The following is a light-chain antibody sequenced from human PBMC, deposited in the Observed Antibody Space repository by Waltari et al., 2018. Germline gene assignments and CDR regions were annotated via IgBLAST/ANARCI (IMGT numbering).Light chain of an antibody. CDR2: KAS. Sequence: DIQMTQSPSTLSASVGDRVTITCRASQSISSWLDWYQQKPGKAPKLLIYKASSLESGFPSRFSGSGSGTEFTLTISSLQPDDFATYYCQQYNSYPWTFGQGTKVEIK. CDR1: QSISSW. J-gene: IGKJ1*01. CDR3: QQYNSYPWT. V-gene: IGKV1-5*03.